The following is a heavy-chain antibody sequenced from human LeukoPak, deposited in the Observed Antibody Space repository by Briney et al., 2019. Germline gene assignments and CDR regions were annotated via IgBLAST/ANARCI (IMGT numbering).Heavy chain of an antibody. CDR1: GGSISSYY. Sequence: SETLSLTCTVSGGSISSYYWSWIRQPPGKGLEWIGYIYYSGSTNYNPSLRSRVTISVDTSKNQFSLKLSSVTAADTAVYYCATSTYYYDSSGYYSIDAFDIWGQGTMVTVSS. J-gene: IGHJ3*02. D-gene: IGHD3-22*01. CDR3: ATSTYYYDSSGYYSIDAFDI. V-gene: IGHV4-59*08. CDR2: IYYSGST.